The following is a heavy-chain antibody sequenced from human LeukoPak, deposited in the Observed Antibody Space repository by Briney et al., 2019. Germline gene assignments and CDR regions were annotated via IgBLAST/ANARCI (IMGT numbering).Heavy chain of an antibody. CDR1: GFTFTTYN. J-gene: IGHJ4*02. Sequence: GGSLRLSCAASGFTFTTYNMNWVRQAPGKGLEWVSYISTTSSNIYYADSVEGRFTISRDNVKNLLYLQMDSLRDEDTAVYYCSRDGGFWSAYPLDYWGQGTLVTVSA. CDR3: SRDGGFWSAYPLDY. CDR2: ISTTSSNI. V-gene: IGHV3-48*02. D-gene: IGHD3-3*01.